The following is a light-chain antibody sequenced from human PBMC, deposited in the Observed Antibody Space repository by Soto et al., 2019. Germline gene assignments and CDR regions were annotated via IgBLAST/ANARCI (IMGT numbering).Light chain of an antibody. CDR2: GPA. CDR3: QQYGSSPT. Sequence: EIVLTQSPGTLSLSPGERATLSCRASQSVSSVYLAWYQQKPGQAPRLLIFGPATRATGIPDMFSGSGSGTDFTLTISRLEPEDFAVYYCQQYGSSPTFGGGTKVEIK. V-gene: IGKV3-20*01. CDR1: QSVSSVY. J-gene: IGKJ4*01.